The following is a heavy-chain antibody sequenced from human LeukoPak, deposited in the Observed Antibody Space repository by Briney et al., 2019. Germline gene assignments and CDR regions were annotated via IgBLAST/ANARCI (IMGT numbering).Heavy chain of an antibody. Sequence: ASVKVSCKASGYTFTSYGISWVRPAPGQGLEWMGWISAYNGNTNYAQKLQGRVTMTTDTSTSTAYMELRSLRSDDTAVYYCARDLTTVVTPGNFDYWGQGTLVTVSS. CDR2: ISAYNGNT. D-gene: IGHD4-23*01. CDR3: ARDLTTVVTPGNFDY. CDR1: GYTFTSYG. J-gene: IGHJ4*02. V-gene: IGHV1-18*01.